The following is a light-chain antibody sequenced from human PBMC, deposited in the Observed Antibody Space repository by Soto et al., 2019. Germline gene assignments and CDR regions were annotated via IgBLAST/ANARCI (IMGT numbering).Light chain of an antibody. Sequence: DIVVTQSPLSLTVTPGEPASISCRSSQSLLHSNGYTYLDWYLQKPGQSPQVLIYMGSNRASGVPDRFSGSGSGTDFTLKISRVEAEDVGVYYCMQTLQTRTFGQGTKLEI. CDR1: QSLLHSNGYTY. V-gene: IGKV2-28*01. J-gene: IGKJ1*01. CDR2: MGS. CDR3: MQTLQTRT.